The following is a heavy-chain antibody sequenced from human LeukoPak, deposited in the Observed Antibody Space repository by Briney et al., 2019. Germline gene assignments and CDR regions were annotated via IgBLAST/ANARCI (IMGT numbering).Heavy chain of an antibody. J-gene: IGHJ5*02. CDR3: AKAGLSSSWYDAGWFDP. CDR1: GFTFSSYA. D-gene: IGHD6-13*01. Sequence: GGSLRLSCAASGFTFSSYAMSWVRQVPGKGLEWVSAISGSGGSTYYADSVKGRFTISRDNSKNTLYLQMDSLRAEDTAVYYCAKAGLSSSWYDAGWFDPWGQGTLVTVSS. CDR2: ISGSGGST. V-gene: IGHV3-23*01.